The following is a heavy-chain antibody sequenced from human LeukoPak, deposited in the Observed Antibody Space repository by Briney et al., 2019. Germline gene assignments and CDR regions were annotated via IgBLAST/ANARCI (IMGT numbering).Heavy chain of an antibody. J-gene: IGHJ6*03. Sequence: ASVKVSCKASGYTFTSYAVTWVRQAPGQGLEWVGWINTYTGDTKHAQNLQDRVTVTTDTSTSTAYLELRSLRSDETAVYYCARSGSWLYMDVWGTGTTVTVSS. CDR1: GYTFTSYA. CDR3: ARSGSWLYMDV. D-gene: IGHD1-26*01. CDR2: INTYTGDT. V-gene: IGHV1-18*01.